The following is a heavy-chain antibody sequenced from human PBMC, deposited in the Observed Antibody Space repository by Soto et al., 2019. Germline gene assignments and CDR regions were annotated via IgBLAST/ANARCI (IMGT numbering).Heavy chain of an antibody. V-gene: IGHV1-69*13. Sequence: SVKVSCKASGGTFSSYAISWVRQAPGQGLEWMGGIIPIFGTANYAQKFQGRVTITADESTSTAYMELSSLRSEDTAVYYCARPGDIVLVPAALPSNYYYGMDVWG. CDR3: ARPGDIVLVPAALPSNYYYGMDV. J-gene: IGHJ6*02. D-gene: IGHD2-2*01. CDR2: IIPIFGTA. CDR1: GGTFSSYA.